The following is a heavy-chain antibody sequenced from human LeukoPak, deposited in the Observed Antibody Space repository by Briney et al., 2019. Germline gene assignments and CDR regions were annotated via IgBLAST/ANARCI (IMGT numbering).Heavy chain of an antibody. J-gene: IGHJ4*02. CDR3: ARGTPLEYSSSWYAY. V-gene: IGHV7-4-1*02. Sequence: ASVKVSCKASGYTFTSYAMNWVRQAPGQGLEWMGWINTNTGNPTYAQGFTGRFVFSLDTSVSTAYLQISSLKAEDTAVYYCARGTPLEYSSSWYAYWGQGTLVTVSS. CDR2: INTNTGNP. CDR1: GYTFTSYA. D-gene: IGHD6-13*01.